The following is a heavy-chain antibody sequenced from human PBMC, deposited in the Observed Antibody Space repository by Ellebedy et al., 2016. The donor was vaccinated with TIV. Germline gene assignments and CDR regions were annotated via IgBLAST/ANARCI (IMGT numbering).Heavy chain of an antibody. D-gene: IGHD1/OR15-1a*01. Sequence: GGSLRLSCAASGFTFSNYWMQWVRQAPGEGLMWVSHITSDGSTTTYADSVKGRFTISRDNSQNTLYLQMNSLRAEDTAVYYCAKDRNNYGGAPYNGLDIWGQGTTVTVSS. CDR1: GFTFSNYW. J-gene: IGHJ6*02. V-gene: IGHV3-74*01. CDR3: AKDRNNYGGAPYNGLDI. CDR2: ITSDGSTT.